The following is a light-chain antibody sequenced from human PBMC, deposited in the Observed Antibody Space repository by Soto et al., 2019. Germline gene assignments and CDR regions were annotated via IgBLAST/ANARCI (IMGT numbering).Light chain of an antibody. Sequence: DIQMTQSPSSLSASVGDRVTITCRASQAIRNDLGWYQEKTGKAPKRLIYAASSLDSEGPSRFRGSGSWTEFTLTISSLQPDDFATYYCQHYNSYSEAFGQGTKVDIK. CDR1: QAIRND. CDR3: QHYNSYSEA. CDR2: AAS. V-gene: IGKV1-17*01. J-gene: IGKJ1*01.